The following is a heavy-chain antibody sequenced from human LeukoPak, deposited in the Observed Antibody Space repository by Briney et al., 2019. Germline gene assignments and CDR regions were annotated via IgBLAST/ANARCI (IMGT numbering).Heavy chain of an antibody. D-gene: IGHD1-26*01. CDR3: ARVGLPQPFVY. CDR1: GFTLSSYA. V-gene: IGHV3-30-3*01. Sequence: GGSLRLSCAVFGFTLSSYAMDWVRQAPGKGREWVAVISYDGSNTYYADSVKGRFTISRDNSKNTLYLQMNSLRAEDTAVYYCARVGLPQPFVYGGEGTLVTVPP. J-gene: IGHJ4*02. CDR2: ISYDGSNT.